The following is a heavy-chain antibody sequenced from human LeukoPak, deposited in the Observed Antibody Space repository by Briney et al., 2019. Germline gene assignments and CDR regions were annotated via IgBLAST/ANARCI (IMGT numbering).Heavy chain of an antibody. V-gene: IGHV3-20*04. CDR3: ASSRSARKEYYGDAFDI. Sequence: GGSLRLSCAASGFTFDDYGMSWVRQAPGKGLEWVSGINWNGGSTGYADSVKGRFTISRDNAKNSLYLQMNSLRAEDTALYYCASSRSARKEYYGDAFDIWSQGTMVTVSS. D-gene: IGHD4-17*01. CDR2: INWNGGST. J-gene: IGHJ3*02. CDR1: GFTFDDYG.